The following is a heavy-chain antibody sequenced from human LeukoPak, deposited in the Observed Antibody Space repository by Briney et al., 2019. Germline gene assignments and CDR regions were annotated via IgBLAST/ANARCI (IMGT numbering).Heavy chain of an antibody. V-gene: IGHV3-23*01. J-gene: IGHJ4*02. D-gene: IGHD5-12*01. CDR3: AKGSSLRTHFDH. CDR1: GFTVSSNY. CDR2: ISGSGGST. Sequence: PGGSLRLSCAASGFTVSSNYMSWVRQAPGKGLEWVSAISGSGGSTYYADSVKGRFTISRDNSKNTLYLQMNSLRAEDTAVYYCAKGSSLRTHFDHWGQGTLVTVSS.